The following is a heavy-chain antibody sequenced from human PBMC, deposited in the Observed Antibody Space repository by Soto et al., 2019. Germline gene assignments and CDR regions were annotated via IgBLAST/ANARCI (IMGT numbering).Heavy chain of an antibody. CDR3: ARGPYSSGWYVVDY. Sequence: PSETLSLTCTVSGASISAYAWIWIRQPAGKGLEWIGRLYSSGNTNYNPSFKSRLTMSADTSKNQFSLKLSSVTAADTAVYYCARGPYSSGWYVVDYWGQGTLVTVSS. V-gene: IGHV4-4*07. D-gene: IGHD6-19*01. CDR2: LYSSGNT. J-gene: IGHJ4*02. CDR1: GASISAYA.